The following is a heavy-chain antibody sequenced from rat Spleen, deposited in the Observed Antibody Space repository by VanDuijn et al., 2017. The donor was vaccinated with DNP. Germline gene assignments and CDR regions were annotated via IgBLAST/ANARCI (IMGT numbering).Heavy chain of an antibody. V-gene: IGHV5-25*01. D-gene: IGHD1-11*01. Sequence: EVQLVESGGGLVQPGRSMKLSCVASGFTFSNFYMAWVRQAPTKGLEWVASISSGGGNTYYRDSVKGRFTISRDNARNTLYLQMDSLRSEDTATYYCARLGRLRPYWYFDFWGPGTMVTVSS. CDR1: GFTFSNFY. CDR3: ARLGRLRPYWYFDF. CDR2: ISSGGGNT. J-gene: IGHJ1*01.